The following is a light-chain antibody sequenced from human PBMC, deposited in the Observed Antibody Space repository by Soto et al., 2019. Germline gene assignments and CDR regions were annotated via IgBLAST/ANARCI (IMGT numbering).Light chain of an antibody. CDR3: QDYSSLLYT. V-gene: IGKV1-27*01. CDR1: QDISNY. Sequence: DIQMTQSPSSLSASVGDRVTITCRASQDISNYLAWYQQKPGKVPKLLLYAASTLQSGVPSRFSGSGSGTDFTLTISSLQPEDVATYYFQDYSSLLYTFGQGTKLEIK. CDR2: AAS. J-gene: IGKJ2*01.